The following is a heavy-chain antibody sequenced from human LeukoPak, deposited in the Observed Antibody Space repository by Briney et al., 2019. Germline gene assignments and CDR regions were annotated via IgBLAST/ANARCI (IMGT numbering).Heavy chain of an antibody. CDR3: ARGTSSDAFDI. D-gene: IGHD3/OR15-3a*01. Sequence: DSVTGRFTISRDNAKNSLYLQMNSLRDEDTAVYYCARGTSSDAFDIWGQGTMVTVSS. V-gene: IGHV3-48*02. J-gene: IGHJ3*02.